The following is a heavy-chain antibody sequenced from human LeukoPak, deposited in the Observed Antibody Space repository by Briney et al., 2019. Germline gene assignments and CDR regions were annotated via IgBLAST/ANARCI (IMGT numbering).Heavy chain of an antibody. Sequence: ASVKVSCKASGYTFTSYDINCVRQATGQGLEWMGWMNPNSGNTGYAQKFQGRVTMTRNTSISTAYMELSSLRSEDTAVYYCARGRLDDFWSGYLDGMDVWGQGTTVTVSS. CDR3: ARGRLDDFWSGYLDGMDV. CDR2: MNPNSGNT. V-gene: IGHV1-8*01. CDR1: GYTFTSYD. D-gene: IGHD3-3*01. J-gene: IGHJ6*02.